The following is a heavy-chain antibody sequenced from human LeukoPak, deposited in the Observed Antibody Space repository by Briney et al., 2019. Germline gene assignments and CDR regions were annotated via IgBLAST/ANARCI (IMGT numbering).Heavy chain of an antibody. D-gene: IGHD5-18*01. CDR3: AKDLGSYGFDY. J-gene: IGHJ4*02. Sequence: GGSLRLSCAASGFTFSSYGMHGVRQAPGKGQEWVAVISYDGSNKYYADSVKGRFTISRDNSKNTLYLQMDSLRAEDTAVYYCAKDLGSYGFDYWGQGTLVTVSS. CDR1: GFTFSSYG. V-gene: IGHV3-30*18. CDR2: ISYDGSNK.